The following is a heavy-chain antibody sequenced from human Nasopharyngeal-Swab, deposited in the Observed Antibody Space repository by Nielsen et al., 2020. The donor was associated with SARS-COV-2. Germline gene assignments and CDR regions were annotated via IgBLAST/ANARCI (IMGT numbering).Heavy chain of an antibody. V-gene: IGHV3-23*01. CDR3: AKRYCSGNSCYATDY. Sequence: GGSLRLSCAASGFTFNNYNFNCVRQPPGKGLEWVSTITGSGGSTYYADSVKGRFTISRDNSKNTLYLQMNSLIDEDTAVYYCAKRYCSGNSCYATDYWGQGTLVTVSS. J-gene: IGHJ4*02. CDR2: ITGSGGST. CDR1: GFTFNNYN. D-gene: IGHD2-2*01.